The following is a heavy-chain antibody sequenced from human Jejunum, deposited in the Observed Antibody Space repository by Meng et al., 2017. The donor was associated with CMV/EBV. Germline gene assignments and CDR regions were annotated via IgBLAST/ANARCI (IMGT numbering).Heavy chain of an antibody. CDR3: ARGVDYYGSGSFFDY. CDR1: VGSISTGGYY. Sequence: SVGSISTGGYYWSWIRHHPGKGLEWIGYIYYSGSTYYNPSLKSRVTISVDTSKSQFSLIVSSLTAADTAVYYCARGVDYYGSGSFFDYWGQGTLVTVSS. J-gene: IGHJ4*02. D-gene: IGHD3-10*01. CDR2: IYYSGST. V-gene: IGHV4-31*02.